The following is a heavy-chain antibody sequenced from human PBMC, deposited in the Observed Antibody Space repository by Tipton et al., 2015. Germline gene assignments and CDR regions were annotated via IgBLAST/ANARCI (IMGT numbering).Heavy chain of an antibody. D-gene: IGHD5-24*01. J-gene: IGHJ6*02. CDR2: ISYSGST. V-gene: IGHV4-61*01. CDR3: ARDLEHGMDV. Sequence: TLSLTCTVSGGSVSSGSAYHWSWIRQSPGKGLEWIGYISYSGSTHYNPSLKRRVTISLDTSKNQFSLTLNSVTAADTAVYYCARDLEHGMDVWGQGTTVTVSS. CDR1: GGSVSSGSAYH.